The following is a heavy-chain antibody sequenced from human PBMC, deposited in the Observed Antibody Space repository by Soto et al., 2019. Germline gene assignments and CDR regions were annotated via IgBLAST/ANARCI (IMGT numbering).Heavy chain of an antibody. CDR3: ARDPPPPTGTTNYAEGEVDY. Sequence: QVQLVQSGAEVKKPGSSVKVSCKASGGTFSSYTISWVRQAPGQGLEWMGRIIPILGIANYAQKFQGRVTITADKSTSTAYMELSSLRSEDTAVYYCARDPPPPTGTTNYAEGEVDYWGQGTLVTVSS. CDR2: IIPILGIA. CDR1: GGTFSSYT. V-gene: IGHV1-69*08. D-gene: IGHD1-7*01. J-gene: IGHJ4*02.